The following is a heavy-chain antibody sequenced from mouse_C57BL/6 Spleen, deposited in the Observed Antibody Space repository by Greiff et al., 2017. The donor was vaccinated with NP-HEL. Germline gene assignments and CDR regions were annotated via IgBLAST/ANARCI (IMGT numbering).Heavy chain of an antibody. CDR3: ARGGDSFAY. J-gene: IGHJ3*01. CDR2: ISYDGSN. Sequence: DVKLQESGPGLVKPSQSLSLTCSVTGYSITSGYYWNWIRQFPGNKLEWMGYISYDGSNNYNPSPKNRISITRYTSKNQFFLKLNSVTPEDTATDYCARGGDSFAYWGQGTLVTVSA. V-gene: IGHV3-6*01. D-gene: IGHD2-13*01. CDR1: GYSITSGYY.